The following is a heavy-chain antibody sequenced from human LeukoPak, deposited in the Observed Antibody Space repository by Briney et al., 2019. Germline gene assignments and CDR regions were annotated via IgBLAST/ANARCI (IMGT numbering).Heavy chain of an antibody. CDR3: AREYIVAPMPMDV. CDR1: GFTFSDYS. V-gene: IGHV3-21*01. J-gene: IGHJ4*02. D-gene: IGHD2-21*01. Sequence: GGSLRLSCAASGFTFSDYSMNWVRQAPGKGLEWVSSISSSSSYIYYADSVKGRFTTSRDNAKNSLYLQMNSLRAEDTAVYYCAREYIVAPMPMDVWGQGTLVTVSS. CDR2: ISSSSSYI.